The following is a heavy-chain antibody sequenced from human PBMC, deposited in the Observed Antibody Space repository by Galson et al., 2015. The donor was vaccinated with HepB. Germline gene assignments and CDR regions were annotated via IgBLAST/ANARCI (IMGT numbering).Heavy chain of an antibody. CDR1: GFTFSDYY. CDR2: ISSSSIYT. V-gene: IGHV3-11*06. CDR3: ARVADSDYGDHSHFDS. J-gene: IGHJ5*01. D-gene: IGHD4-17*01. Sequence: SLRLSCAASGFTFSDYYMSWIRQAPGKGLEWLSYISSSSIYTNYADSVKGRFAISRDNVKNPMYLQMNRLRAEDTAVYYCARVADSDYGDHSHFDSWGQGTLVTVSS.